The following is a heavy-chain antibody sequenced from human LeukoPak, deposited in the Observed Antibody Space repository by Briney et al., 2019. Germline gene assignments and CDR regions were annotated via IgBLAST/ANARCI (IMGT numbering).Heavy chain of an antibody. CDR3: ARDVRGATDI. J-gene: IGHJ3*02. V-gene: IGHV3-53*01. CDR2: IYSGGST. Sequence: GGSLRLSCAASGFTVSSNYMSWVRQAPGKGLEWVSVIYSGGSTYYADFVKGRFTISRDNSKNPLYLQMNSLRAEDTAVYYCARDVRGATDIWGQGTMVTVSS. CDR1: GFTVSSNY. D-gene: IGHD4/OR15-4a*01.